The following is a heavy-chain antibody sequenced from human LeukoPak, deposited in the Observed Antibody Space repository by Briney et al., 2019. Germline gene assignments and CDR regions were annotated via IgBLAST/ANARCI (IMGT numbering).Heavy chain of an antibody. CDR2: INHSGST. CDR1: GGSFSGYY. CDR3: ARVNGYNQLDY. D-gene: IGHD5-18*01. J-gene: IGHJ4*02. V-gene: IGHV4-34*01. Sequence: SETLSLTCAVYGGSFSGYYRSWIRQPPGKGLEWIGEINHSGSTNYNPSLKSRVTTSVDTSKNQFSLKLSSVTAADTAVYYCARVNGYNQLDYWGQGTLVTVSS.